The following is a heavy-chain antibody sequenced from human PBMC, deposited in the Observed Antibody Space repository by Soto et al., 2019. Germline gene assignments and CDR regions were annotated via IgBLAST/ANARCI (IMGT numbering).Heavy chain of an antibody. J-gene: IGHJ4*02. V-gene: IGHV3-74*01. Sequence: GGSLRLSCVASGVTFSSHWMHWVRLAPGKGLVWVSRVSGDGSGTNDTDSVEGRFTISRDNAKNTLYLQMNSLRDEDTAVYFCTRGASGYGNFDSWGQGTLVTVSS. CDR1: GVTFSSHW. CDR2: VSGDGSGT. CDR3: TRGASGYGNFDS. D-gene: IGHD5-12*01.